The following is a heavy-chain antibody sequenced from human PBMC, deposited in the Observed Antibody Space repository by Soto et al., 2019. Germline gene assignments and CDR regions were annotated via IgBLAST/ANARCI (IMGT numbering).Heavy chain of an antibody. D-gene: IGHD6-19*01. CDR1: GFTCNTYG. Sequence: GGWLRLSGVASGFTCNTYGFNWVRPAPGKGLEWVAVIWYDGNTKYYADSVKGRFTISRDNLRNTLYLQMNSLTAEDTAVYYCARPLVAPVAGPYYYGMDVWGQGTTVTVSS. CDR2: IWYDGNTK. V-gene: IGHV3-33*01. CDR3: ARPLVAPVAGPYYYGMDV. J-gene: IGHJ6*02.